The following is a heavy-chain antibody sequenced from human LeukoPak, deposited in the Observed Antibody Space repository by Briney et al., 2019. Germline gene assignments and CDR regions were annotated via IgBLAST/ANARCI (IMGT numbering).Heavy chain of an antibody. CDR2: IYYSGST. Sequence: PSETLSLTCTVSGGSISSGDYHWSWIRQPPGKGLEWIGYIYYSGSTYYNPSLKSRVTISVDTSKNQFSLKLGSVTAADTAVYYCARDKLYVAARPYYMDVWGKGTTVTVSS. CDR3: ARDKLYVAARPYYMDV. J-gene: IGHJ6*03. V-gene: IGHV4-30-4*08. D-gene: IGHD6-6*01. CDR1: GGSISSGDYH.